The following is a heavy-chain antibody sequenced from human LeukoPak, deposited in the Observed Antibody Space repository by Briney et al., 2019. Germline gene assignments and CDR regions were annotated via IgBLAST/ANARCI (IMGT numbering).Heavy chain of an antibody. CDR2: IYYSGST. CDR1: GGSISSGGYY. Sequence: SETLSLTCTVSGGSISSGGYYWSWIRQHPGKGLEWIGYIYYSGSTYYNPSLKSRVTISVDTSKNQFSLKLSSVTAADTAVYYCARVNDILTYFDYWGQGTLVTVSS. J-gene: IGHJ4*02. CDR3: ARVNDILTYFDY. V-gene: IGHV4-31*03. D-gene: IGHD3-9*01.